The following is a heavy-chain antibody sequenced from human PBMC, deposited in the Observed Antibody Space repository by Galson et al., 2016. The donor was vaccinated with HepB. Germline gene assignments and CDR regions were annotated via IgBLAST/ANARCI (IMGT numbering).Heavy chain of an antibody. D-gene: IGHD3-16*01. CDR1: GFTFSDYY. CDR2: ISRSSSYI. V-gene: IGHV3-11*06. Sequence: SLRLSCADSGFTFSDYYMSWIRQAPGKGLEWISYISRSSSYIIYADSVKGRFTISRDDAKNSLYLQMNSLRAEDTAVYYCAREGRGAYSNTIDSWGQGTLVTVSS. CDR3: AREGRGAYSNTIDS. J-gene: IGHJ4*02.